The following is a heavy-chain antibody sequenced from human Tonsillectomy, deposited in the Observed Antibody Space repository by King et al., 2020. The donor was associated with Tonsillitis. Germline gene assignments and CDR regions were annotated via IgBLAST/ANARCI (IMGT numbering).Heavy chain of an antibody. J-gene: IGHJ4*02. D-gene: IGHD5-18*01. V-gene: IGHV3-9*01. CDR1: GFTFDDYA. Sequence: VQLVESGGGLVQPGRSLRLSCAASGFTFDDYAIHWVRHAPGKGLEWVSGISCNSGKIGYADSVKGRFTISRYNAKNSLYLQMNSLRADDTALYYCAKASAYNYGDFDYWGQGILVTVSS. CDR3: AKASAYNYGDFDY. CDR2: ISCNSGKI.